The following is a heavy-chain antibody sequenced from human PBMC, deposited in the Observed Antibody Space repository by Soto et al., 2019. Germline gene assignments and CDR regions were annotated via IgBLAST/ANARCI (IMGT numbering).Heavy chain of an antibody. Sequence: SETLSITCTVSGGSICSYYWSGIRQPPGKGLEWIGYIYYSGSTNYNPSLKSRVTISVDTSKNQFSLKLSSVTAADTAVYYCASAVRYYYYMDVWGKGTTVTVSS. CDR3: ASAVRYYYYMDV. V-gene: IGHV4-59*01. J-gene: IGHJ6*03. CDR1: GGSICSYY. CDR2: IYYSGST.